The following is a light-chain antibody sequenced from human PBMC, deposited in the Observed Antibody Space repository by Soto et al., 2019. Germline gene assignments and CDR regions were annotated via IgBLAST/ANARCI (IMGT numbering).Light chain of an antibody. V-gene: IGLV2-14*01. J-gene: IGLJ1*01. CDR1: SSDFGGFNY. CDR3: SSYTSASTLCV. CDR2: DVN. Sequence: SALTQPASVSGSPGQSITISCTGTSSDFGGFNYVSWYQQHPGKAPKLMIYDVNNRPSGVSYRFSGSKSGNTASLTISGLQAEDEADYYCSSYTSASTLCVFGTGTKVTVL.